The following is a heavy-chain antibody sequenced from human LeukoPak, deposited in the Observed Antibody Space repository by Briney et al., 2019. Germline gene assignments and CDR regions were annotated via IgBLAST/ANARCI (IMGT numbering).Heavy chain of an antibody. Sequence: PGGSLRLSCTASGFTFGDYAMSWDRQAPGKGLEWVGFIRSKAYGGTTEYAASVKGRFTISRDDSKSIAYLQMNSLKTEDTAVYYCTRGGSGSYYNVLVYYYYGMDVWGKGTTVTVSS. J-gene: IGHJ6*04. V-gene: IGHV3-49*04. D-gene: IGHD3-10*01. CDR1: GFTFGDYA. CDR2: IRSKAYGGTT. CDR3: TRGGSGSYYNVLVYYYYGMDV.